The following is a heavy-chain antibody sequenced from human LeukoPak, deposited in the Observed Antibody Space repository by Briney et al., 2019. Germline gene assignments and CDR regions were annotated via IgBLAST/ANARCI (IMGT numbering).Heavy chain of an antibody. J-gene: IGHJ3*02. Sequence: GGSLRLSCAASGFTFSSYSMNWVRQAPGKGLEWVSSISSSSSYIYYADSVKGRFTISRDNAKNSLYLQMNSLRAEDTAVYYCARDNQPVRAFDIWGQGTMVTVSS. CDR2: ISSSSSYI. D-gene: IGHD6-6*01. CDR3: ARDNQPVRAFDI. V-gene: IGHV3-21*01. CDR1: GFTFSSYS.